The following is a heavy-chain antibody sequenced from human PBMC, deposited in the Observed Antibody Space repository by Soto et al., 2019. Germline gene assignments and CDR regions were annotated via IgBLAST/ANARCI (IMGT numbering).Heavy chain of an antibody. CDR1: GYSFSDYW. J-gene: IGHJ4*02. CDR3: ARRGGSYQAAY. V-gene: IGHV5-51*01. Sequence: PGESLKISCKGSGYSFSDYWIGWVRQMPGKGLEWMGIIYPGDSDTIYSPSFQGQVTISADKSISTAYLQWSGLKASDTAVFYCARRGGSYQAAYWGQGTLVTVSS. D-gene: IGHD1-26*01. CDR2: IYPGDSDT.